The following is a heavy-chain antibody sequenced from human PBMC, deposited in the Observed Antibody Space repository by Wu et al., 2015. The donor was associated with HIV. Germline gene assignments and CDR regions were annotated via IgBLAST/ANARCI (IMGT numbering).Heavy chain of an antibody. CDR2: MNSNNGKT. V-gene: IGHV1-8*02. CDR1: GGTFSNYA. J-gene: IGHJ6*02. D-gene: IGHD3-10*01. Sequence: QVQLVQSGAEVKKPGSSLKVSCKASGGTFSNYAISWVRQAPGQGLEWMGWMNSNNGKTGYGQKFQGRVAMTRNISTRTAYMELSGLKSEDTAVYYCATSYYGSGSYPTFYYYYAMDVWGQGTTVTVSS. CDR3: ATSYYGSGSYPTFYYYYAMDV.